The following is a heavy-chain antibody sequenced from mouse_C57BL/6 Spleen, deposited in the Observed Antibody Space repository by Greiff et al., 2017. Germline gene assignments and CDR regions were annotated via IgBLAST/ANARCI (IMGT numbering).Heavy chain of an antibody. D-gene: IGHD1-1*01. CDR1: GFTFSSYA. Sequence: EVQGVESGEGLVKPGGSLKLSCAASGFTFSSYAMSWVRQTPEKRLEWVAYISSGGDYIYYADTVKGRFTISRDNARNTLYLQMSSLKSEDTAMYYCTREITTVVHWYFDVWGTGTTVTVSS. V-gene: IGHV5-9-1*02. CDR3: TREITTVVHWYFDV. J-gene: IGHJ1*03. CDR2: ISSGGDYI.